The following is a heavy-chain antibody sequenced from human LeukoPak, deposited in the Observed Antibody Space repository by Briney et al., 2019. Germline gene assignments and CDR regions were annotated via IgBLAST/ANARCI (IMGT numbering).Heavy chain of an antibody. CDR1: GASISSSRSF. Sequence: PSETLSLTCTVSGASISSSRSFWGWIRQPPGKGLEWIVSIFSGGNTYYNPSLNSRVSISIDTSKNQFSLRSSSVTAADTAFYFCARPQLGSSAGYVDYWGQGILVTVSS. D-gene: IGHD3-9*01. J-gene: IGHJ4*02. V-gene: IGHV4-39*01. CDR3: ARPQLGSSAGYVDY. CDR2: IFSGGNT.